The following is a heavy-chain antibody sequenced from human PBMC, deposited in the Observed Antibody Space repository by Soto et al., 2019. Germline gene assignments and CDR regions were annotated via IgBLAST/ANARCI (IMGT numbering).Heavy chain of an antibody. J-gene: IGHJ6*03. CDR1: GGSFSGYY. D-gene: IGHD2-2*02. CDR3: ARGVPAAIGFNYYYMDV. Sequence: SETLSLTCAVYGGSFSGYYWSWIRQPPGKGLEWIGEINHSGSTNYNPSLKSRVTISVDTSKNQFYLKLSSVTAADTAVYYCARGVPAAIGFNYYYMDVWGKGTTVTVSS. V-gene: IGHV4-34*01. CDR2: INHSGST.